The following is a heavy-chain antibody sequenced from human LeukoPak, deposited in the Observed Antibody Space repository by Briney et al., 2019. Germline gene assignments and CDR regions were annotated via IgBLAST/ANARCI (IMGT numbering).Heavy chain of an antibody. CDR3: ARDSYGVDDMIVVVNETYYFDY. V-gene: IGHV3-7*01. CDR1: GFTFSSYW. D-gene: IGHD3-22*01. Sequence: GSLRLSCAASGFTFSSYWMSWVRQAPGKGLEWVANIKQDGSEKYYVDSVKGRFTISRDNAKNSLYLQMNSLRAEDTAVYYCARDSYGVDDMIVVVNETYYFDYWGQGTLVTVSS. J-gene: IGHJ4*02. CDR2: IKQDGSEK.